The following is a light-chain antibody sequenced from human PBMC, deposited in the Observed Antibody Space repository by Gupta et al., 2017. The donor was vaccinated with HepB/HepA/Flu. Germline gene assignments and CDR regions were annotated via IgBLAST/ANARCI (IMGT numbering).Light chain of an antibody. V-gene: IGLV3-21*04. Sequence: SYELTQTPSVSVAPGQTARITCGGDNLGKKSVHWYQQKPGQAPRLVMYYDKDRPSGIPERFSGSNSGETATLTITRVDAGDEADFFCHVWDSSSHHMIFGGGTKLTVL. J-gene: IGLJ2*01. CDR2: YDK. CDR3: HVWDSSSHHMI. CDR1: NLGKKS.